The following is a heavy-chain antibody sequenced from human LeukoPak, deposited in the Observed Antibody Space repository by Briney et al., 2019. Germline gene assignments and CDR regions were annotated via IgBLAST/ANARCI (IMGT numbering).Heavy chain of an antibody. V-gene: IGHV4-59*01. CDR1: GGSISGYY. D-gene: IGHD6-13*01. CDR3: ARVGIAAALAAFDI. J-gene: IGHJ3*02. CDR2: IYYSGST. Sequence: SETLSLTCTVSGGSISGYYWSWIRQPSGKGLEWIGYIYYSGSTNYNPSLKSRVTISVDTSKNQFSLKLSSVTAADTAVYYCARVGIAAALAAFDIWGQGTMVTVSS.